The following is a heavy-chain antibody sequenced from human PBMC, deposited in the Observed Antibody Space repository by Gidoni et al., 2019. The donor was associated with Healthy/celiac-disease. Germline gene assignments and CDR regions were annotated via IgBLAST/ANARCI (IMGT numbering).Heavy chain of an antibody. D-gene: IGHD6-13*01. CDR3: ARAEGVAAAGIPNYGMDV. CDR1: GCSVSSGSYY. V-gene: IGHV4-61*01. CDR2: IYYSGST. Sequence: QVQLQESGPGLVKPSETLSLTCTVSGCSVSSGSYYWSWIRQPPGKGLEWIGYIYYSGSTNYNPSLKSRVTISVDTSKNQFSLKLSSVTAADTAVYYCARAEGVAAAGIPNYGMDVWGQGTTVTVSS. J-gene: IGHJ6*02.